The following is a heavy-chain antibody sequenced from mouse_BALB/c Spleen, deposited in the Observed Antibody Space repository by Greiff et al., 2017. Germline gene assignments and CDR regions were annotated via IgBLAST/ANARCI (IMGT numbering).Heavy chain of an antibody. CDR3: ARHEGFSDYDGFAY. Sequence: EVKLMESGGDLVKPGGSLKLSCAASGFTFSSYGMSWVRQTPDKRLEWVATISSGGSYTYYPDSVKGRFTISRDNAKNTLYLQMSSLKSEDTAMYYCARHEGFSDYDGFAYWGQGTLVTVSA. J-gene: IGHJ3*01. CDR1: GFTFSSYG. D-gene: IGHD2-4*01. V-gene: IGHV5-6*01. CDR2: ISSGGSYT.